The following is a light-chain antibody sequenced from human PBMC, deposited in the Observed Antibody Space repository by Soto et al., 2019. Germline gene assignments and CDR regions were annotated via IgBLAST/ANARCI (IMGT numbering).Light chain of an antibody. CDR1: QSDSSTY. V-gene: IGKV3-20*01. CDR3: QRYDISPFP. CDR2: GAS. Sequence: EIVLTQSPGTLSLSPGERATLSCRASQSDSSTYLAWYQQKPGQAPRLLIYGASSRATGIPDRFSGSGSGTDFTLTISRLEPEDFAVYYCQRYDISPFPFGQGTKLEIK. J-gene: IGKJ2*01.